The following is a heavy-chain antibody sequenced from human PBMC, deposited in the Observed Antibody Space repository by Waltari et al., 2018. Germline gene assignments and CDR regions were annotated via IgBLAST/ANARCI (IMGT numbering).Heavy chain of an antibody. CDR3: ARTVADWYFDL. D-gene: IGHD2-15*01. J-gene: IGHJ2*01. V-gene: IGHV4-59*01. Sequence: QVQLQESGPGLVKPSETLSLTCTVSGGSISSYYWIWIRQPPGKGLEWIVYIYYSGSTNYNPSLKSRVTISVDTSKNQFSLKLSSVTAADTAVYYCARTVADWYFDLWGRGTLVTVSS. CDR2: IYYSGST. CDR1: GGSISSYY.